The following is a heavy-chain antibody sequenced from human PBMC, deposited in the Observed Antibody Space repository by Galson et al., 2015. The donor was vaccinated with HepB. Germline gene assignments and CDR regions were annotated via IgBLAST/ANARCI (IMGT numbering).Heavy chain of an antibody. CDR2: IIQDGSGE. J-gene: IGHJ5*02. Sequence: LRLSCAASGFIFSSYCMSWVRQAPGKGLEWVANIIQDGSGEYYVDSVKGRFTISRDNAKNSLYLQMNSLRVEDTALYYCARGTLDIPNWFDPWGQGTLVTVSS. CDR3: ARGTLDIPNWFDP. D-gene: IGHD2-15*01. V-gene: IGHV3-7*04. CDR1: GFIFSSYC.